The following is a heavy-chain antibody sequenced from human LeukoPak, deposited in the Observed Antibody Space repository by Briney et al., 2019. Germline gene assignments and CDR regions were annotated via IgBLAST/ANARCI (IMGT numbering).Heavy chain of an antibody. V-gene: IGHV3-11*01. CDR2: ISSSGSTI. D-gene: IGHD6-13*01. CDR1: GFTFSDYY. J-gene: IGHJ4*02. Sequence: GGPLRLSCAASGFTFSDYYMSWIRQAPGKGLEWVSYISSSGSTIYYADSVKGRFSISRDNAKNSLYLQMNSLRAEDTAVYYCARDMDGGYYYDYWGQGTLVAVSS. CDR3: ARDMDGGYYYDY.